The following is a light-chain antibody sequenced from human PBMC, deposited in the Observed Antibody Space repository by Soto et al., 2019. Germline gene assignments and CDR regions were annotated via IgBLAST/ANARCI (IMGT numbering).Light chain of an antibody. V-gene: IGKV1-33*01. CDR1: QDISNY. CDR2: DAS. Sequence: DIQLTQSPSSLSASVVDRVTISCQASQDISNYLNWYQQKPGKAPKLLIYDASNLETGVPSRFSGSGSGTDFTFTISSLQPEDIATYYCQQYDNLPLTLGGGTKVDIK. J-gene: IGKJ4*01. CDR3: QQYDNLPLT.